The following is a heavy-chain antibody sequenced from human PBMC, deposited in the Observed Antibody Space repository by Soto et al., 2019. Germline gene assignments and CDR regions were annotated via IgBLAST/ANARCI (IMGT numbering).Heavy chain of an antibody. J-gene: IGHJ3*02. CDR2: ISYDGSNK. Sequence: GGSLRLSCAASGFTFSSYAMHWVRQAPGKGLEWVAVISYDGSNKYYADSVKGRFTISRDNSKNTLYLQMNSLRAEDTAVYYCARAGTGDYVNAFDIWGQGTMVTVSS. D-gene: IGHD4-17*01. CDR1: GFTFSSYA. CDR3: ARAGTGDYVNAFDI. V-gene: IGHV3-30-3*01.